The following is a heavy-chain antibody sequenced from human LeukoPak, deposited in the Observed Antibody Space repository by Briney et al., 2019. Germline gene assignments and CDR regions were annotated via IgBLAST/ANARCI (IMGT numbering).Heavy chain of an antibody. V-gene: IGHV3-23*01. CDR3: AKEWFGFGESYYYGMDV. CDR1: GFTFSSYA. D-gene: IGHD3-10*01. J-gene: IGHJ6*02. Sequence: PGGSLRLSCAASGFTFSSYAMSWVRQAPGKGLEWVSAISGSGGSTYYADSVKGRFTISRDNSKNTLYLQMNSLRAEDTAVYYCAKEWFGFGESYYYGMDVWGQGTTVTVSS. CDR2: ISGSGGST.